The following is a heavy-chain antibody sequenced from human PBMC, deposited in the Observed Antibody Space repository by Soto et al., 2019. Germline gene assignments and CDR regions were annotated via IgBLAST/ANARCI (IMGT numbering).Heavy chain of an antibody. CDR3: ARIGPYCGGDCYPDFDF. Sequence: EVQLLESGGGLVQPGGSLTLSCAASGFTFNTYGMTWVRQAPGKGLEWVSTVSGSGGGTYYADSVQGPFTISRVNSKNTMYLQMSNLRAEDTAVYFCARIGPYCGGDCYPDFDFWGLGTPVTVSS. V-gene: IGHV3-23*01. D-gene: IGHD2-21*02. J-gene: IGHJ4*02. CDR1: GFTFNTYG. CDR2: VSGSGGGT.